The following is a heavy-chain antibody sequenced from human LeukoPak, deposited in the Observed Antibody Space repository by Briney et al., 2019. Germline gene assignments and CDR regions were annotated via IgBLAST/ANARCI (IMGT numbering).Heavy chain of an antibody. CDR3: ARARSIRVFDI. V-gene: IGHV3-7*01. Sequence: GGSLRLSCAASGFTFSSYWMSWVRQAPGKGLEWVANIKQDGSEKYYVDSVKGRFTISGDNDNAKDSLYLQMNSLRAEDTAVYYCARARSIRVFDIWGQGTMVTVSS. CDR2: IKQDGSEK. D-gene: IGHD5-12*01. CDR1: GFTFSSYW. J-gene: IGHJ3*02.